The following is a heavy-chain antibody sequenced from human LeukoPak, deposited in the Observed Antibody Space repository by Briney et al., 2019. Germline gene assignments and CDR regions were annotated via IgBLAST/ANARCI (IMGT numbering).Heavy chain of an antibody. CDR2: ISAYNGNT. D-gene: IGHD4-17*01. V-gene: IGHV1-18*01. Sequence: ASVTASCKASGYTFTSYGISWVRQAPGQGLEWMGWISAYNGNTNYAQKLQGRVTMTTDTSTSTAYMELRSLRSDDTAVYYCARDSVTTTFDPWGQGTLVTVSS. J-gene: IGHJ5*02. CDR3: ARDSVTTTFDP. CDR1: GYTFTSYG.